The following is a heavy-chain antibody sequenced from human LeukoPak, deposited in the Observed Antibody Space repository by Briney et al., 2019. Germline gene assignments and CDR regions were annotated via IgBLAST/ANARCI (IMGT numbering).Heavy chain of an antibody. CDR1: GFTFSSYW. Sequence: GGSLRLSRAASGFTFSSYWMSWVRQAPGKGLEWVANIKQDGSEKYYVDSVKGRFTISRDNAKNSLYLQMNSLRAEDTAVYYCARVYYDFWSGYYLSPYYMDVWGKGPRSPSP. D-gene: IGHD3-3*01. CDR3: ARVYYDFWSGYYLSPYYMDV. CDR2: IKQDGSEK. V-gene: IGHV3-7*01. J-gene: IGHJ6*03.